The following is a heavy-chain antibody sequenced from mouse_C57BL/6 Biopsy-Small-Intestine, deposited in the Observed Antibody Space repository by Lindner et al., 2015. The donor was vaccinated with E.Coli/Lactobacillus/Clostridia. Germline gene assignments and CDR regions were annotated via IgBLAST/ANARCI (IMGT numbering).Heavy chain of an antibody. CDR1: GFTFSNEG. Sequence: SVKVSCKAYGFTFSNEGFSWVRQAPGQGLEWMGWITHDNGHTNYAQKFQGRLTLTTDTSTRTTYMELRSLRSDDTAVYYCARINYYEDVWGQGTTVTVAS. CDR2: ITHDNGHT. CDR3: ARINYYEDV. V-gene: IGHV1-79*01. D-gene: IGHD1-1*01. J-gene: IGHJ1*02.